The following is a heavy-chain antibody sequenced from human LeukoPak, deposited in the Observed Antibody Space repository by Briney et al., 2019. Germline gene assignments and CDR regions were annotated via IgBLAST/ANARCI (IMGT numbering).Heavy chain of an antibody. D-gene: IGHD2-15*01. Sequence: PSETLSLTCTVSGGSISSYYWSWIRQPPGKGLEWIGYIYYSGSTNYNPSLKSRVTISVDTSKNQFSLKLSSVTAADMAVYYCARHDSLNWFDPWGQGTLVTVSS. V-gene: IGHV4-59*08. CDR2: IYYSGST. CDR1: GGSISSYY. CDR3: ARHDSLNWFDP. J-gene: IGHJ5*02.